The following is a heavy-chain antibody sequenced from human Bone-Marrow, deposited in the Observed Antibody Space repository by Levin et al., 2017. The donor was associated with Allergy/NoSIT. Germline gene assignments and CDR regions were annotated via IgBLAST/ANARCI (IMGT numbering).Heavy chain of an antibody. CDR2: IKHDGSER. J-gene: IGHJ4*02. D-gene: IGHD6-19*01. V-gene: IGHV3-7*04. Sequence: PPGGSLRLSCAASGFTLSNYWMCWVRQAPGKGLEWVANIKHDGSERNYVDSVKGRFTISRDNAKNSLGLQMNSLRADDTAVYYCARVGLTTGWSGDYWGQGALVTVSS. CDR3: ARVGLTTGWSGDY. CDR1: GFTLSNYW.